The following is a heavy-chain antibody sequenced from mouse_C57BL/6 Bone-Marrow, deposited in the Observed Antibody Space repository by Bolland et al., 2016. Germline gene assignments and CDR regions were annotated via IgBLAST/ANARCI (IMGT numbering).Heavy chain of an antibody. D-gene: IGHD3-1*01. CDR3: ARSGGSWFAY. V-gene: IGHV1-78*01. Sequence: KYNEKFKGKATLTADKSYSTAYMQLNSLTSEDSAVYFCARSGGSWFAYWGQGTLV. J-gene: IGHJ3*01.